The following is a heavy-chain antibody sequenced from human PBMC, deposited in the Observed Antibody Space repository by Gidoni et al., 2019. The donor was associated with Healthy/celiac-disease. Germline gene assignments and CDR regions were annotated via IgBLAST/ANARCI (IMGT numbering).Heavy chain of an antibody. J-gene: IGHJ4*02. CDR3: ASAQAARYFDY. V-gene: IGHV4-39*01. D-gene: IGHD2-15*01. CDR2: MYYSGST. Sequence: DGLEWIGSMYYSGSTYYNPSLKSRVTISVDTSKNQFSLKLSSVTAADTAVYYCASAQAARYFDYWGQGTLVTVSS.